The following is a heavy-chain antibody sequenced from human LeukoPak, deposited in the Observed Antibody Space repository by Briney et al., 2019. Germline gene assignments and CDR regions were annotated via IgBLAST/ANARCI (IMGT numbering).Heavy chain of an antibody. D-gene: IGHD5-24*01. CDR1: GGSISPYY. J-gene: IGHJ4*02. V-gene: IGHV4-59*01. Sequence: SETLSLTCTVSGGSISPYYWSWIRQPPGKGLEWIGYIYYSGTTNYNPSLKSRVTISVDTSKNQFSLKLNSVTAADTAVYYCAIEMATRSFDYWGQGTLVTVSS. CDR2: IYYSGTT. CDR3: AIEMATRSFDY.